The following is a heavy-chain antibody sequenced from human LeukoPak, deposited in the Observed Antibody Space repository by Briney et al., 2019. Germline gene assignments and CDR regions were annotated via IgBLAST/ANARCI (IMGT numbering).Heavy chain of an antibody. CDR1: GGSISSGGYY. J-gene: IGHJ3*02. CDR2: IYYSGST. Sequence: PSETLSLTCTVSGGSISSGGYYWSWIRQHPGKGLEWIGYIYYSGSTYYNPSLKSRVTMSVDTSKNQFSLKLSSVTAADTAVYYCARDRLTFSPFYPHDAFDIWGQGTMVTVSS. D-gene: IGHD3-16*01. V-gene: IGHV4-31*03. CDR3: ARDRLTFSPFYPHDAFDI.